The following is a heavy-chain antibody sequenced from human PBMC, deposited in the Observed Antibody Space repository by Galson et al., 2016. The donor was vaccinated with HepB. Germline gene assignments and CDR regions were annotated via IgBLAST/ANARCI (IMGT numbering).Heavy chain of an antibody. CDR2: ISASGAGT. CDR3: AKDGGDNIVPILEY. V-gene: IGHV3-23*01. CDR1: GFSFTSYA. D-gene: IGHD2-2*01. Sequence: SLRLSCAVSGFSFTSYAMNWVRQAPGKGLEWVSGISASGAGTFYADSVKGRFSISRDNSKNTLYLQMNSLRADDTAVYYCAKDGGDNIVPILEYWGQGTLVTVSS. J-gene: IGHJ4*02.